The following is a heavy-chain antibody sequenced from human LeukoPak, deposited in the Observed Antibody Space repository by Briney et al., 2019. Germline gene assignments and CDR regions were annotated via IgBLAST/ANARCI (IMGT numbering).Heavy chain of an antibody. CDR3: ARTGYSSGWSPYYFDY. CDR1: GFTFSSYE. J-gene: IGHJ4*02. D-gene: IGHD6-19*01. Sequence: PGGSLRLSCTASGFTFSSYEMNWVPQAPGKGLEWVSYISSSGSTIYYADSVKGRFTISRDNAKNSLYLQMNSLRAEDTAVYYCARTGYSSGWSPYYFDYWGQGTLVTVSS. V-gene: IGHV3-48*03. CDR2: ISSSGSTI.